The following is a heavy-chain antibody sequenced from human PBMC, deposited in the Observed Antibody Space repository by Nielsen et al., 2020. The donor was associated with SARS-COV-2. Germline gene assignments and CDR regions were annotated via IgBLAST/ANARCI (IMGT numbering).Heavy chain of an antibody. D-gene: IGHD3-22*01. J-gene: IGHJ4*02. CDR1: GFTFSSYG. Sequence: GGSLRLSCAASGFTFSSYGMHWVRQAPGKGLEWVAVIWYDGSNKYYADSVKGRFTISRDNAKNTLYLQMNSLRAEDTAVYYCARVPNYYDSSGSYYFDYWGQGTLVTVSS. V-gene: IGHV3-33*03. CDR3: ARVPNYYDSSGSYYFDY. CDR2: IWYDGSNK.